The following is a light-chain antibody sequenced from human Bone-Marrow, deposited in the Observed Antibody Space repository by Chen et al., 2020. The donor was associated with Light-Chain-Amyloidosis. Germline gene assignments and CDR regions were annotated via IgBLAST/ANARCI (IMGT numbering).Light chain of an antibody. V-gene: IGLV2-14*01. CDR3: SSYTITNTVV. J-gene: IGLJ1*01. CDR1: SSDVGGDNH. Sequence: QSALTQPASVSGSPGQSITISCTGTSSDVGGDNHVSWYQQHPDKAPKLMIYEVTNRPSWVPDRFSCSKSDNTASLTISGLQTEDEADDFCSSYTITNTVVFGSGTRVTVL. CDR2: EVT.